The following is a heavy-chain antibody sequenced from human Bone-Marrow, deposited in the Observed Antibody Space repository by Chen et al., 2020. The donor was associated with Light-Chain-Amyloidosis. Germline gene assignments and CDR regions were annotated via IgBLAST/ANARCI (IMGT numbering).Heavy chain of an antibody. CDR3: ARRRDGYNFDY. CDR2: IYPDDSDA. V-gene: IGHV5-51*01. CDR1: GYTFPNYW. Sequence: ISCKGSGYTFPNYWIGWVRQMPGKGLEWMGVIYPDDSDARYSPSFEGQVTISADKSITTAYLQWRSLKASDTAMYYCARRRDGYNFDYWGQGTLVIVSS. D-gene: IGHD5-12*01. J-gene: IGHJ4*02.